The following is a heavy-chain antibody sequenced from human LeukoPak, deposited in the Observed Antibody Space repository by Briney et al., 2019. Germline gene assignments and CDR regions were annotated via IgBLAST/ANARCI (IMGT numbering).Heavy chain of an antibody. Sequence: GESLKISCKGSGYSFTSYWIGWVRQMPGKGLEWMGIIYPGDSDTRHSPSFQGQVTISADKSISTAYLQWSSLKASDTAMYYCARRTLDYYDSSGYYGMDVWGQGTTVTVSS. CDR1: GYSFTSYW. CDR2: IYPGDSDT. CDR3: ARRTLDYYDSSGYYGMDV. V-gene: IGHV5-51*01. J-gene: IGHJ6*02. D-gene: IGHD3-22*01.